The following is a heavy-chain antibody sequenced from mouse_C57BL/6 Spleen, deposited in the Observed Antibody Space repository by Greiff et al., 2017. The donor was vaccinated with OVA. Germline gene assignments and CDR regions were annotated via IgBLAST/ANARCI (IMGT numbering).Heavy chain of an antibody. CDR3: AGGAYYNYYGLFAY. V-gene: IGHV1-69*01. CDR1: GYTFTSYW. CDR2: IDPSDSYT. D-gene: IGHD2-12*01. J-gene: IGHJ3*01. Sequence: QVQLQQSGAELVMPGASVKLSCKASGYTFTSYWMHWVKQRPGQGLEWIGEIDPSDSYTNYNQKFKGKSTLTVDKSSTTAYMQLSSLTSEDSAVYVCAGGAYYNYYGLFAYWGQGTLVTVSA.